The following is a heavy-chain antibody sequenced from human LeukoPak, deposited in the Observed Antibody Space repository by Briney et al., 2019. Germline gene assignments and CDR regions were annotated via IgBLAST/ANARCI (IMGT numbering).Heavy chain of an antibody. D-gene: IGHD4-17*01. CDR1: GGTFSSHA. Sequence: EASVTVSFKASGGTFSSHAISWVRQAPGQGLEWMGRIIPILGIANYAQKFQGRVTITADKSTSTAYMELSSLRSEDTAVYYCARYAYGGNLPLDYWGQGTLVTVSS. J-gene: IGHJ4*02. CDR3: ARYAYGGNLPLDY. CDR2: IIPILGIA. V-gene: IGHV1-69*04.